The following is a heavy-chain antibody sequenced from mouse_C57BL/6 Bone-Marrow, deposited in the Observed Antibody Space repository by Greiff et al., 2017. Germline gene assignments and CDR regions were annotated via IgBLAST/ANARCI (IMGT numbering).Heavy chain of an antibody. J-gene: IGHJ1*03. CDR2: ISNLAYSI. CDR1: GFTFSDYG. V-gene: IGHV5-15*01. Sequence: EVKLVESGGGLVQPGGSLKLSCAASGFTFSDYGMAWVRQAPRKGPEWVAFISNLAYSIYYADTVTGRFTISRENAKNTLYLEMSSLRSEDTAMYYCARHQFYYGSPWSFDVWGTGTTVTVSS. D-gene: IGHD1-1*01. CDR3: ARHQFYYGSPWSFDV.